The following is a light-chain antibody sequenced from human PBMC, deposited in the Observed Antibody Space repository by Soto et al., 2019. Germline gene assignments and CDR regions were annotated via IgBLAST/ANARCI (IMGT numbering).Light chain of an antibody. Sequence: DIQMTHSPSTLSASVGDIVTITCGASQSISSWLAWYQQKPGKAPKLLIFDASSLESGTPSRFSGRRSGAQFTLTINGLQPDDFATYYCQQYNSYSYTFGHGTRLEIK. J-gene: IGKJ5*01. V-gene: IGKV1-5*01. CDR1: QSISSW. CDR2: DAS. CDR3: QQYNSYSYT.